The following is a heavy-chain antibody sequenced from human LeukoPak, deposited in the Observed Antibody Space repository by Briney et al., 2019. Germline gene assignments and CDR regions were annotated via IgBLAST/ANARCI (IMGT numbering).Heavy chain of an antibody. CDR1: GFTFSSYS. V-gene: IGHV3-21*01. CDR3: ARDTPYGSGLFDY. Sequence: GSLRLSCAASGFTFSSYSMNWVRQAPGKGLEWVSSISSSSSYIYYADSVKGRFTISRDNAKNSLYLQMNSLRAEDTAVYYCARDTPYGSGLFDYWGQGTLVTVSS. J-gene: IGHJ4*02. CDR2: ISSSSSYI. D-gene: IGHD3-10*01.